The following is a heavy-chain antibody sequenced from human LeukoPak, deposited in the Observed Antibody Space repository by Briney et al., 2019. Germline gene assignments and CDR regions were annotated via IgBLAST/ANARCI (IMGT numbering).Heavy chain of an antibody. CDR2: IYTSGST. Sequence: PSETLSLTCTVSGGSISSGSYYWSWIRQPAGKGLEWIGRIYTSGSTNYNPSLKSRVTISVHTSKNQFSLKLSSVTAADTAVYYCARGHSHCSSTSCYVYYYYYYYMDVWGKGTTVTVSS. CDR1: GGSISSGSYY. CDR3: ARGHSHCSSTSCYVYYYYYYYMDV. J-gene: IGHJ6*03. D-gene: IGHD2-2*01. V-gene: IGHV4-61*02.